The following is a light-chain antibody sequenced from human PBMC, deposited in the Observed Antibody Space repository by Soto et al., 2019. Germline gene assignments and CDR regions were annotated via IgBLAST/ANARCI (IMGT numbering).Light chain of an antibody. CDR2: GNN. J-gene: IGLJ3*02. CDR1: NSNIGSNS. V-gene: IGLV1-44*01. CDR3: AAWDDSLNGVV. Sequence: VLSQAPSASGTPGQGVTISCSGSNSNIGSNSVNWYQQLPRTSPKLIIFGNNQRPSGVPDRFSGSKSGTSASLAISGLQSEDEADYYCAAWDDSLNGVVFGGGTK.